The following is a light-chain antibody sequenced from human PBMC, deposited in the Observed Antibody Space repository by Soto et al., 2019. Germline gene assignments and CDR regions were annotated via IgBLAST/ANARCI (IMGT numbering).Light chain of an antibody. V-gene: IGKV3-20*01. CDR1: QSVSNY. CDR2: GAS. J-gene: IGKJ1*01. CDR3: HQYGGSPQT. Sequence: EIVLTHSPGTLSLSPGERATLSCGASQSVSNYLAWYQRKPGQAPRLLIYGASSRATGIPDRFSGSGSGTDFTLTISRLEPEDFAVYYCHQYGGSPQTFGQGTKVEIK.